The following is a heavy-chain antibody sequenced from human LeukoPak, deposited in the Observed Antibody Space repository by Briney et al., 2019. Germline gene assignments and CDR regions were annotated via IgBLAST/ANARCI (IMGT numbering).Heavy chain of an antibody. J-gene: IGHJ4*02. CDR1: GYTLTSYG. D-gene: IGHD3-3*01. CDR3: ARGSDFWSGYYTPYYFDY. CDR2: ISAYNGNT. V-gene: IGHV1-18*01. Sequence: ASVKVSCKASGYTLTSYGISWVRQAPGQGLEWMGWISAYNGNTNYAQKLQGRVTMTTDTSTSTAYMELRSLRSDDTAVYYCARGSDFWSGYYTPYYFDYWGQGTLVTVSS.